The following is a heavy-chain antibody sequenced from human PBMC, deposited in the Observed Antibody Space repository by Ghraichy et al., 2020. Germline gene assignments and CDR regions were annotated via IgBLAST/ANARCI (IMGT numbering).Heavy chain of an antibody. CDR2: INPGSGVT. Sequence: ASVKVSCKASGYSFTGYYIYWVRQAPGQGLEWMGRINPGSGVTNYAQRFQGRVTMTRDTSIITAYMELSRLTSDDTAVYYCARGGAYCRGASCYGADYWGQGTLVIVSS. V-gene: IGHV1-2*06. D-gene: IGHD2-15*01. CDR1: GYSFTGYY. CDR3: ARGGAYCRGASCYGADY. J-gene: IGHJ4*02.